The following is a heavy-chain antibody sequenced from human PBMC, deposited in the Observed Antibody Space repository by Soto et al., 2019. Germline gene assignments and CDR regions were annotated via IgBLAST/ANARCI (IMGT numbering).Heavy chain of an antibody. Sequence: QVQLVQSGAEVKKPGSSVKVSCKASGGTFSSYAISWVRQAPGQGLEWMGGIIPIFGTANYAQKFQGRVTITADESTITAYMELSSLRSEDTAVYYCARDHVGATTIRYFDLWGRGTLVTVSS. D-gene: IGHD1-26*01. J-gene: IGHJ2*01. CDR2: IIPIFGTA. V-gene: IGHV1-69*01. CDR1: GGTFSSYA. CDR3: ARDHVGATTIRYFDL.